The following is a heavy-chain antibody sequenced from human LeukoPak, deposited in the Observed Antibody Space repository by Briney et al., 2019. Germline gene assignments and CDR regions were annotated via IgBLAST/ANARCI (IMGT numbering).Heavy chain of an antibody. Sequence: GESLKISCKGSGYSFTTYWIGWVRQMPGKGLEWMGIIYPGDSDTRYSPSFQGQVTISGDKSISTAYLQWSSLKASDTAMYYCARRSSIAVRLFDYWGQGTLVTVSS. V-gene: IGHV5-51*01. D-gene: IGHD6-6*01. J-gene: IGHJ4*02. CDR1: GYSFTTYW. CDR2: IYPGDSDT. CDR3: ARRSSIAVRLFDY.